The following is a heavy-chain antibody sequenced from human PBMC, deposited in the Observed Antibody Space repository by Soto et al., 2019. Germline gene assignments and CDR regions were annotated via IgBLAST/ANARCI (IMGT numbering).Heavy chain of an antibody. CDR2: IYYSGST. CDR3: ARAGPGYSSGWDDY. CDR1: GGSVSSGSYY. V-gene: IGHV4-61*01. J-gene: IGHJ4*02. Sequence: QVQLQESGPGLVKPSETLSLTCTVSGGSVSSGSYYWSWIRQPPGKGLEWIGDIYYSGSTNYNPSLKSRVTISVDTSKTQISLRLSSVTAADTAVYYCARAGPGYSSGWDDYWGQGTLVTVSS. D-gene: IGHD6-19*01.